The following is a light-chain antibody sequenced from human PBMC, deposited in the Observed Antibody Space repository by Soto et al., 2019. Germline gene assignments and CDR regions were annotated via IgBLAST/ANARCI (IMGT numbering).Light chain of an antibody. CDR1: SSNIGAGHD. CDR3: QSYDNSLTGSNV. J-gene: IGLJ1*01. CDR2: GNN. V-gene: IGLV1-40*01. Sequence: QSVLTQPPSVSGAPGQSVTISCTGSSSNIGAGHDVHWYQQFPGTAPKVLIYGNNNRPSGVPDHFSGSKSGTSASLAITGLQAEDEADYYCQSYDNSLTGSNVFGTGTKLTVL.